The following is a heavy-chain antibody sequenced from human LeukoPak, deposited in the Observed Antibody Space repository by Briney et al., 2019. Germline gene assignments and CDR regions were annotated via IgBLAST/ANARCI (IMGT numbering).Heavy chain of an antibody. V-gene: IGHV4-39*01. Sequence: SETLSLTCTVSGGSISSSSYYWGWIRQPPGKGLEWIGSIYYSGSTYYNPSLKSRVTISVDTSKNQFSLKLSSVTAADTAVYYCARLVGSSWYRGWFDPWGQGTLVTVSS. CDR3: ARLVGSSWYRGWFDP. CDR1: GGSISSSSYY. CDR2: IYYSGST. J-gene: IGHJ5*02. D-gene: IGHD6-13*01.